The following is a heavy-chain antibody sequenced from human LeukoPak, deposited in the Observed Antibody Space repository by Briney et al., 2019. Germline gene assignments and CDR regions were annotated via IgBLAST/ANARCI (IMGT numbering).Heavy chain of an antibody. J-gene: IGHJ4*02. CDR2: INHSGST. CDR3: ARGRVWITFGGVISPKYYFDY. D-gene: IGHD3-16*02. V-gene: IGHV4-34*01. CDR1: GFTFDDYG. Sequence: GSLRLSCAASGFTFDDYGLSWIRQPPGKGLEWIGEINHSGSTNYNPSLKSRVTISVDTSKNQFSLKLSSVTAADTAVYYCARGRVWITFGGVISPKYYFDYWGQGTLVTVSS.